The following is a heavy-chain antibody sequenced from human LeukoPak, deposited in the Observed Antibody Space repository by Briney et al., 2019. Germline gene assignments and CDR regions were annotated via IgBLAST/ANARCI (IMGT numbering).Heavy chain of an antibody. V-gene: IGHV3-48*02. CDR3: AREDGGKADI. CDR1: GFTFSRYS. Sequence: HPRGSLRLSCAASGFTFSRYSMNWVRQAPGKGLEWVSYISSSNNTIDYADSVKGRFSISRDNAKNSLYLQMKSLRDEDTAVYYCAREDGGKADIWGQGTMVTVTS. D-gene: IGHD4-23*01. CDR2: ISSSNNTI. J-gene: IGHJ3*02.